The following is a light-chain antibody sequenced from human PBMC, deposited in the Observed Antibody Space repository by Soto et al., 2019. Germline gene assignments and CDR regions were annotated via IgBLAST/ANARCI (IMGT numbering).Light chain of an antibody. CDR1: SSNIGSNT. J-gene: IGLJ2*01. V-gene: IGLV1-44*01. CDR3: ATWDDSLNGVL. Sequence: QAVVAQPPSASGTPGQRVIISCSGSSSNIGSNTVNWYQQLPGTAPKLLIHGDTLRPSGVPDRFSGSKSGTSASLAISGLQSEDEADYYCATWDDSLNGVLFGGGTKLTVL. CDR2: GDT.